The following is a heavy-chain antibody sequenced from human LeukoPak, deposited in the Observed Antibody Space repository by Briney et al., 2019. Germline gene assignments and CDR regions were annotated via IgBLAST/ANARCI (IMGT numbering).Heavy chain of an antibody. CDR3: ATPFWSYDVFDI. Sequence: GSVKVSCKASGYTFTGYYMHWVRQAPGQGLEWMGWINPNSGGTNYAQKFQGRVTMTRDTSISTAYMELSRLRSDDTAVYYCATPFWSYDVFDIGGQGTMVTASS. V-gene: IGHV1-2*02. CDR2: INPNSGGT. J-gene: IGHJ3*02. CDR1: GYTFTGYY. D-gene: IGHD3-3*01.